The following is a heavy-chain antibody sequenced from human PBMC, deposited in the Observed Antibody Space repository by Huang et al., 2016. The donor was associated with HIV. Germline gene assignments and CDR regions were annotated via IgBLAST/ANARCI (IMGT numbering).Heavy chain of an antibody. V-gene: IGHV3-23*01. CDR1: GFSFRTSV. CDR2: ISGGGGTT. CDR3: AKMTTVTTLRPPDY. J-gene: IGHJ4*02. D-gene: IGHD4-17*01. Sequence: EVQLLESGGGLVQPGGSLRLSCAGSGFSFRTSVMSWVRQAPGKGLVWVSGISGGGGTTYYAETVKGRFTNSRDNSRDTLFLHLNSLRAEDTAIYYCAKMTTVTTLRPPDYWGQGTLVTVSS.